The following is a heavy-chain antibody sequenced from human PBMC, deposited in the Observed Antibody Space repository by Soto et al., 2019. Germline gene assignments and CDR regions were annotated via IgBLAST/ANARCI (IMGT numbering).Heavy chain of an antibody. CDR3: AREILPASPREFDY. J-gene: IGHJ4*02. CDR1: GYTFTTYG. V-gene: IGHV1-18*01. D-gene: IGHD2-15*01. CDR2: ISGFNGNT. Sequence: QVKLVQSGDEVKKPGASVKVSCKASGYTFTTYGITWVRQAPGQGLEWMGWISGFNGNTNYAQRFQGRVSMTPDTFTHKAYMELRSLRSDDTAVYYCAREILPASPREFDYWGQGTLVTVSS.